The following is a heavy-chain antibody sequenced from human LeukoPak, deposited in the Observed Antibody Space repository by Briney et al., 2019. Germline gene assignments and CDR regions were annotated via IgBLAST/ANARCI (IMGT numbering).Heavy chain of an antibody. Sequence: GGSLRLSCAASGFTFCRFGMHWVRQAPGKGLERVAVIWYDGSNESYADSVKGRFSISRDNSKNTLYLQMNSLRAEDTAVYYCARSMTDSSGYCYAFDIWGQGTMVTVSS. V-gene: IGHV3-33*01. CDR3: ARSMTDSSGYCYAFDI. CDR1: GFTFCRFG. J-gene: IGHJ3*02. CDR2: IWYDGSNE. D-gene: IGHD3-22*01.